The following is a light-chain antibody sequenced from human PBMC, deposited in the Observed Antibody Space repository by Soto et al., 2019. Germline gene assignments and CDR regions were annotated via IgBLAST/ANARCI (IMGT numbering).Light chain of an antibody. CDR1: QSISSY. J-gene: IGKJ1*01. V-gene: IGKV1-39*01. CDR2: AAS. Sequence: IQMTQSPSSLSASVGDRVTITCRASQSISSYLNWYQQKPGKAPKLLIYAASSLQSGVPSRFSGSGSGTDFTLTISSLQPEDFATYYCQQSYSLFGQGTKVEIK. CDR3: QQSYSL.